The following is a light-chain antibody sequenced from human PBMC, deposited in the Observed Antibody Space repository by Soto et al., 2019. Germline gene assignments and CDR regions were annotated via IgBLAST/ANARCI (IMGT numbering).Light chain of an antibody. CDR1: QSISSW. Sequence: DIQMTQSPSTLSASVGDRVTITCRASQSISSWLAWYQQKPGKAPNLLIYKASSLESGVPPRFSGSGPGPEFTLTISGLQPDDFATYYCQQYNSYPPTCGGGTLVEI. V-gene: IGKV1-5*03. CDR2: KAS. J-gene: IGKJ4*01. CDR3: QQYNSYPPT.